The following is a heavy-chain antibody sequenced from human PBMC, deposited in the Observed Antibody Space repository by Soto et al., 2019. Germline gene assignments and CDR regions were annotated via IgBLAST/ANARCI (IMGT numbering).Heavy chain of an antibody. CDR3: ARKAAAGSSYFDY. V-gene: IGHV1-69*13. Sequence: SSVTVSCKASGCTFSSNSINWVRQTPGQGREWMGGITSIFGTAYYAQKFQGRVTITADESTSAVYMEVSSLTSEDTAVYYCARKAAAGSSYFDYWRQGTLVTVSS. J-gene: IGHJ4*02. CDR2: ITSIFGTA. CDR1: GCTFSSNS. D-gene: IGHD6-13*01.